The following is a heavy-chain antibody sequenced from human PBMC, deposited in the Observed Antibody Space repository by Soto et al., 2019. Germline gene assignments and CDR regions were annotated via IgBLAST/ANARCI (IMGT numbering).Heavy chain of an antibody. CDR3: ASSSHTSSWYFDY. CDR1: GGSVSSGSYY. V-gene: IGHV4-61*01. J-gene: IGHJ4*02. D-gene: IGHD6-13*01. CDR2: IYYSGST. Sequence: SETLSLTCTVSGGSVSSGSYYWSWIRQPPGKGLEWIGYIYYSGSTNYNPSLKSRVTISVDTSKNQFSLKLSSVTAADTAVYYCASSSHTSSWYFDYWGQGTLVTVSS.